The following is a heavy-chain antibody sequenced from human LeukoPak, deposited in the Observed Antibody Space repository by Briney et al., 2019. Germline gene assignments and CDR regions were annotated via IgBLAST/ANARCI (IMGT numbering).Heavy chain of an antibody. D-gene: IGHD1-1*01. Sequence: GGSLRLSCAASGFTFSSYGMHWVRQAPGKGLEWVAVIWYDGSNKYYADSVKGRFTISRDNGKNTLYLQMNSLRAEDTAVYYCATYRGYPVDYWGQGTLVTVSS. V-gene: IGHV3-33*03. CDR2: IWYDGSNK. CDR3: ATYRGYPVDY. CDR1: GFTFSSYG. J-gene: IGHJ4*02.